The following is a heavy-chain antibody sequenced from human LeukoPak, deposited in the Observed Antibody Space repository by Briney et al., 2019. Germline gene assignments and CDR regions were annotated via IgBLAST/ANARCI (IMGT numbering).Heavy chain of an antibody. CDR2: ISSSSSYI. J-gene: IGHJ3*02. D-gene: IGHD4-23*01. CDR3: ARESGNDAFDI. V-gene: IGHV3-21*01. CDR1: GFTFSSYS. Sequence: PGGSLRLSCAASGFTFSSYSMNWVRQAPGKGLEWVSSISSSSSYIYYADSVKGRFTISRDNAKNSLYLQMNSLRAEDTAAYYCARESGNDAFDIWGQGTMVTVSS.